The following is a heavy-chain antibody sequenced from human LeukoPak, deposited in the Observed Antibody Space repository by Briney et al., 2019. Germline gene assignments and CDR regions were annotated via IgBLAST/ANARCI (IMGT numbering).Heavy chain of an antibody. D-gene: IGHD3-22*01. CDR1: GGSISSYY. V-gene: IGHV4-4*07. J-gene: IGHJ4*02. Sequence: SETLSLTCTVSGGSISSYYWSWIRQPAGKGLEWIGRIYTSGSTNYNPSLKSRVTMSVDTSMNQVSLKLSSVTAADTAVYYCARHIYDSGGYRIDYWGQGTLVTVSS. CDR3: ARHIYDSGGYRIDY. CDR2: IYTSGST.